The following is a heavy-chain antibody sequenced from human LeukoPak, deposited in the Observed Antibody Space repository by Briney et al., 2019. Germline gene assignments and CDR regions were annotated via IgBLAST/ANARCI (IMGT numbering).Heavy chain of an antibody. V-gene: IGHV1-18*01. J-gene: IGHJ5*02. D-gene: IGHD3-22*01. Sequence: ASVKVSRKASGYTFTSYGISWVRQAPGQGLEWMGWISAYNGNTNYAQKLQGRVTMTTDTSTSTAYMELRSLRSDDTAVYYCARNAADYYDSSGYYEGDWFDPWGQGTLVTVSS. CDR3: ARNAADYYDSSGYYEGDWFDP. CDR1: GYTFTSYG. CDR2: ISAYNGNT.